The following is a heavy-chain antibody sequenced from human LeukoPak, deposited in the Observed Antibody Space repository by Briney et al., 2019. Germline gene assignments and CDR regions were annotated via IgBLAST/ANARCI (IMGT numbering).Heavy chain of an antibody. CDR2: INTDGSIT. Sequence: GGSLRLSCAASGFTFSDYWIHWVRQAPGKGLVWVSRINTDGSITNYADSVKGRFSISRDNAKNTLYLQMSSLRAEDTAVYYCARTDSSGWFDYWGQGTLVTVSS. CDR1: GFTFSDYW. V-gene: IGHV3-74*01. CDR3: ARTDSSGWFDY. D-gene: IGHD6-19*01. J-gene: IGHJ4*02.